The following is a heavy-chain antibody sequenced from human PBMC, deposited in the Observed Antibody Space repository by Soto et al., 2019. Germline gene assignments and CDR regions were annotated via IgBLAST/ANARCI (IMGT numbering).Heavy chain of an antibody. Sequence: QVQLVESGGGVVQPGRSLRLSCAASGFTFSNFGMHWVRQAPGKGLEWVALISNVGNDKYYTDSVNGRFTISRDNSKNTLYLQLSSLRVEDTAVYYCVKDLETRGGGWGNVEYWGQGTLVTVSS. J-gene: IGHJ4*02. V-gene: IGHV3-30*18. CDR2: ISNVGNDK. CDR3: VKDLETRGGGWGNVEY. D-gene: IGHD6-19*01. CDR1: GFTFSNFG.